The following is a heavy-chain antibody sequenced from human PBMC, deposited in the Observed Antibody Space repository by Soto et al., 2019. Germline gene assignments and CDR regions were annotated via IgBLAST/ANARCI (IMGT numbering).Heavy chain of an antibody. CDR2: INPNSGAT. CDR1: GYSFTDYY. D-gene: IGHD1-20*01. Sequence: QVHLVQSGAEVKKPGASVKVSCKTSGYSFTDYYVHWVRQAPGQGLEWMGWINPNSGATNYAQQFQGRVTMTGDTSISTAYMELIRLRSDDTAVYYCARELNRGLNNLDSWGQGTLVTVSS. CDR3: ARELNRGLNNLDS. V-gene: IGHV1-2*02. J-gene: IGHJ4*02.